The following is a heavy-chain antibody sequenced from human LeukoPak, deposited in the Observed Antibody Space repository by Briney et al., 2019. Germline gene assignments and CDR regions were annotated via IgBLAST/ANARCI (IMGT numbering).Heavy chain of an antibody. CDR1: GYTFTGYY. Sequence: ASVKVSCKASGYTFTGYYMHWVRQAPGQGLEWMGWINPNSGGTNYAQKFQGRVTMTRDTSISTAYMELSRLRSDDTAVYYCARVPLRYFDWLLSNYFDYWGQGTLVTVSS. D-gene: IGHD3-9*01. CDR2: INPNSGGT. J-gene: IGHJ4*02. CDR3: ARVPLRYFDWLLSNYFDY. V-gene: IGHV1-2*02.